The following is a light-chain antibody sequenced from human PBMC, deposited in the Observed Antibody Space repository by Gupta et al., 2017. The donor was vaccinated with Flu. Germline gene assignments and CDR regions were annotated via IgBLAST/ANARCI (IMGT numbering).Light chain of an antibody. V-gene: IGKV1-39*01. CDR1: QSVNSY. CDR2: DVS. CDR3: QQSYSNSWT. J-gene: IGKJ1*01. Sequence: DIQLTQSPSPLSASIGDSVTITCRPSQSVNSYLNWYQQKPGRAPRLLIYDVSTLQSGVPSRFSASRSGTDFTLSITALQPEDSATYYCQQSYSNSWTFGQGTKVEIK.